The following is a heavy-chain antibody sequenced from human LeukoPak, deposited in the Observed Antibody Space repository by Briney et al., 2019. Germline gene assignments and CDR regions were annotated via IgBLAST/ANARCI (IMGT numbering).Heavy chain of an antibody. CDR2: IYSGGST. D-gene: IGHD5-24*01. Sequence: GGSLRLSCVASGFSVGNNYMNWVRQARGKGLEWVSVIYSGGSTYYADSVKGRFTISRDSSKNTLYLQIHSLRVEDTAVYYCARAIRDASVSLRFDYWGQGTLVTVSS. CDR3: ARAIRDASVSLRFDY. CDR1: GFSVGNNY. V-gene: IGHV3-66*02. J-gene: IGHJ4*02.